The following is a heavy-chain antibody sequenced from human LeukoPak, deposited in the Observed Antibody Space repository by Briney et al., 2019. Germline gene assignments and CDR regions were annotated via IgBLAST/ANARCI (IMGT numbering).Heavy chain of an antibody. CDR3: ARDGWLYPIDY. Sequence: GGSLRLSCAASGFTFSSYWMSWVRQAPGKGLEWVANIKQDGSEKYYMDSVKGRFTISRDNAKNSLYLQMNSLRAEDTAVYYCARDGWLYPIDYWGQGTLVTVSS. D-gene: IGHD3-16*02. V-gene: IGHV3-7*01. J-gene: IGHJ4*02. CDR1: GFTFSSYW. CDR2: IKQDGSEK.